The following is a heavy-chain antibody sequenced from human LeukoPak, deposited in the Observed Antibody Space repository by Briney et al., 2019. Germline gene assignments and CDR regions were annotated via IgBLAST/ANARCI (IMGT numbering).Heavy chain of an antibody. CDR3: ARRCGGDCYAFDS. CDR2: ISTHNGNT. V-gene: IGHV1-18*01. CDR1: GYIFTNYG. Sequence: ASVKVSCKASGYIFTNYGINWVRQAPGQGLEWMGWISTHNGNTHYAQKLQGRVTMTTDTSTSTAYMELRSLRSDDTAVYYCARRCGGDCYAFDSWGQGTLVTVSS. J-gene: IGHJ4*02. D-gene: IGHD2-21*02.